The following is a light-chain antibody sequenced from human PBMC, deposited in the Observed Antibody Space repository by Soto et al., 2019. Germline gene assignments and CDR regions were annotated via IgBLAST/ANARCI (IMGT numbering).Light chain of an antibody. Sequence: EIVLTQSPGTLSLSPGDRATLSCRASQSVSNNFLAWYQQKPGQAPRLLIYGALSRATGIPDRFSGSGSGTDFTLTVSRLEPEDFAVYYCQEFDNSPLSFGGGTKVDIK. J-gene: IGKJ4*01. V-gene: IGKV3-20*01. CDR2: GAL. CDR1: QSVSNNF. CDR3: QEFDNSPLS.